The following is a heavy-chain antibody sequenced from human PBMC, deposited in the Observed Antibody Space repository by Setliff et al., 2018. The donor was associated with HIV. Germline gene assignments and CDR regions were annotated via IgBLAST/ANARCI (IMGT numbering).Heavy chain of an antibody. CDR2: IRYTGSNK. D-gene: IGHD1-26*01. Sequence: GGSLRLSCAASGFTFSSYGIHWVRQAPGKGLEWVAFIRYTGSNKFYADSVKGRFTISRDNAKNSLYLQMNSLRAEDTAVYYCARVGANFDYWGQGTLVTVS. CDR1: GFTFSSYG. V-gene: IGHV3-30*02. CDR3: ARVGANFDY. J-gene: IGHJ4*02.